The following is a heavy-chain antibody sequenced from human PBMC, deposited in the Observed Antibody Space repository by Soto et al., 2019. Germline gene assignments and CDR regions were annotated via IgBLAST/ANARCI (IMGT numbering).Heavy chain of an antibody. D-gene: IGHD5-18*01. J-gene: IGHJ4*02. Sequence: QVQLVQSGAEVKKPGSSVKVSCKASGGTFSSYAISWVRQAPGQGLEWMGGIIPIFGTANYAQKFQGRVTITADESTSTAYMELSSLRSEDTAVYYCARGARGYSYGPPYYFDYWGQGTLVTVSS. V-gene: IGHV1-69*12. CDR3: ARGARGYSYGPPYYFDY. CDR1: GGTFSSYA. CDR2: IIPIFGTA.